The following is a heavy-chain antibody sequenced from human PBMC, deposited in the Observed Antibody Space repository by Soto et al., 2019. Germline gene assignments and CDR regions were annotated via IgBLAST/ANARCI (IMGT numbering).Heavy chain of an antibody. D-gene: IGHD1-26*01. J-gene: IGHJ5*02. V-gene: IGHV1-2*02. CDR2: INTDSGGT. CDR1: GYTFTGYH. CDR3: ARWVGASNWFDP. Sequence: GGSVKVSCKASGYTFTGYHIHWVRQAPGQGLEWMGWINTDSGGTLYAQKFQGRVTMTRDTSISTAYMEVGRLTSDDTAVYYCARWVGASNWFDPWGQGTLVTVSS.